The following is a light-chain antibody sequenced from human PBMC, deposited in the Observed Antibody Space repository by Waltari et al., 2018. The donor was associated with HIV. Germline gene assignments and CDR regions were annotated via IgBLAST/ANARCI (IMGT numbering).Light chain of an antibody. Sequence: QSVLTQPPSASGTPGQRISISCFGSSSNIGSNYVYWYQQLPGTAPNLLIYRNNQRPSGVPDRFSGSKSGTSASLAISGLRSEDEADYYWAAWDDSLSGPVFGTGTKVTVL. CDR2: RNN. J-gene: IGLJ1*01. CDR3: AAWDDSLSGPV. V-gene: IGLV1-47*01. CDR1: SSNIGSNY.